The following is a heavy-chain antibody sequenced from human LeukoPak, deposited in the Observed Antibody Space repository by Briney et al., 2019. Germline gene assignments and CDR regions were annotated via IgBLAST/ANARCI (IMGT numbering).Heavy chain of an antibody. CDR3: ARVNLRGSQYNWFDP. CDR2: ISAYNGNI. V-gene: IGHV1-18*01. CDR1: GYTFTDFG. Sequence: ASVKVSCKTSGYTFTDFGISWVRQAPGQGLEWMGWISAYNGNINYAQKFQGRVTMTTDTSTTTVYMELSSLRSEDTAVYFCARVNLRGSQYNWFDPWGQGTLVTVSS. J-gene: IGHJ5*02. D-gene: IGHD1-26*01.